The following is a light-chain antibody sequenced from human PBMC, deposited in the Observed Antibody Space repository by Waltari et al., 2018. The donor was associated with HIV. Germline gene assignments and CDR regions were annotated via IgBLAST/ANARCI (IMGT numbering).Light chain of an antibody. V-gene: IGKV3-15*01. CDR2: GAS. CDR1: QSVGTT. Sequence: VMTQSPATLSVSPGERAPPSCRASQSVGTTLAWYQQKPGQAPRLLIYGASTRATGLPARFSGSGSGTEFTLTISSLQSEDFAVYYCQQYNNWPPNTFGQGTKVEIK. CDR3: QQYNNWPPNT. J-gene: IGKJ2*01.